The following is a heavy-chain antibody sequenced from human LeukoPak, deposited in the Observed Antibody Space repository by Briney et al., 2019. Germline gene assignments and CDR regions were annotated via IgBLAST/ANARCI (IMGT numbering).Heavy chain of an antibody. CDR3: ARGIAAHLS. CDR1: GGSISSYY. Sequence: PSETLSLTCTVSGGSISSYYWSWIRQPPGKGLEWIGYTFYSGSTNYNPSLKSRITISVDTSKNQFSLKLSSVTAADTAIYYCARGIAAHLSWGQGTLVTVSS. CDR2: TFYSGST. V-gene: IGHV4-59*01. J-gene: IGHJ4*02. D-gene: IGHD6-6*01.